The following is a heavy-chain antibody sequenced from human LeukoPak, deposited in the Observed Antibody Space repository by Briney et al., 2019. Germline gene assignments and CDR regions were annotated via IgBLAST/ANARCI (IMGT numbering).Heavy chain of an antibody. CDR3: ASFGYSSSWYYFDY. Sequence: GGSLRLSCAASGFTFSSYAMHWVRQAPGKGLEWVAVISYDGSNKYYADSVKGRFTISRDNSKNTLYLQMNSLRAEDTAVYYCASFGYSSSWYYFDYWGQGTLVTVSS. J-gene: IGHJ4*02. V-gene: IGHV3-30-3*01. D-gene: IGHD6-13*01. CDR1: GFTFSSYA. CDR2: ISYDGSNK.